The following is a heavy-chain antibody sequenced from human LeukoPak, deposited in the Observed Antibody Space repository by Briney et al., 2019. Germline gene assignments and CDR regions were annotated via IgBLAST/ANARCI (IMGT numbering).Heavy chain of an antibody. CDR2: IYSGGST. D-gene: IGHD4-17*01. V-gene: IGHV3-53*04. J-gene: IGHJ4*02. CDR1: GFTVSSNY. Sequence: GGSLRLSCAASGFTVSSNYMSWVRQAPGKGLEWVSVIYSGGSTYYADSVKGRFTISRHNSKNTLYLQMNSLRAEDTAVYYCAREHDYGDARSLGLWGQGTLVTVSS. CDR3: AREHDYGDARSLGL.